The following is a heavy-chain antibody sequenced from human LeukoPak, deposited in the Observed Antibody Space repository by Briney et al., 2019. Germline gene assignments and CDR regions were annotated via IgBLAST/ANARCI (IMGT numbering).Heavy chain of an antibody. CDR2: IKLDGSEK. CDR3: ASRRDLIDY. Sequence: GGSLRLSCVASGFTFGKYWMSWVRQAPGKGLEWVANIKLDGSEKYYVDSVKGRFTISRDNAKNLLYLQMNSLRAEDTAVYYCASRRDLIDYWGQGTLVTVSS. V-gene: IGHV3-7*01. CDR1: GFTFGKYW. J-gene: IGHJ4*02.